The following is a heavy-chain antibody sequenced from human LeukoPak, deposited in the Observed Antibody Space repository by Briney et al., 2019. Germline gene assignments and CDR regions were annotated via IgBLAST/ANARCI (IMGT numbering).Heavy chain of an antibody. V-gene: IGHV3-74*01. CDR3: ATVSSIEYAGPS. Sequence: PGGSLRLSCAASGFTFSSYSMNWVRQAPGKGLVWVSRINTDGSRTTYADSVEGRITISRDNAKNTLYLQMNVLRAEDTAVYYCATVSSIEYAGPSWGQGTLVTVSS. D-gene: IGHD6-6*01. CDR1: GFTFSSYS. CDR2: INTDGSRT. J-gene: IGHJ4*02.